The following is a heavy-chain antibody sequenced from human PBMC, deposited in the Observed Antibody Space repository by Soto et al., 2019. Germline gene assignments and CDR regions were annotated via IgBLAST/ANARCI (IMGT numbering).Heavy chain of an antibody. D-gene: IGHD2-2*01. V-gene: IGHV1-69*01. J-gene: IGHJ4*02. CDR3: AMVGALTNIVVVPAAGYFDY. CDR2: IIPIFGTA. Sequence: QVQLVQSGAEVKKPGSSVKVSCKASGGTFSSYAISWVRQAPGQGLEWMGGIIPIFGTANYAQKFQGRVTITADESTSTAYMELSSLRSDDTTVYYCAMVGALTNIVVVPAAGYFDYWGQGTLVTVSS. CDR1: GGTFSSYA.